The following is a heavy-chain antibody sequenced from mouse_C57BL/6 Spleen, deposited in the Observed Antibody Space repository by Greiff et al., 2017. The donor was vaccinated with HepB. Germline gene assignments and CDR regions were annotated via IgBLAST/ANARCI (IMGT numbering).Heavy chain of an antibody. Sequence: QVQLQQSGPELVKPGASVKISCKASGYAFSSSWMNWVKQRPGKGLEWIGRIYPGDGDTNYNGKFKGKATMTADKSSSTAYMQLTSLTSEDSAVYFCARDPYYFAFAYWGQGTLVTVSA. J-gene: IGHJ3*01. CDR3: ARDPYYFAFAY. CDR2: IYPGDGDT. CDR1: GYAFSSSW. V-gene: IGHV1-82*01. D-gene: IGHD1-1*01.